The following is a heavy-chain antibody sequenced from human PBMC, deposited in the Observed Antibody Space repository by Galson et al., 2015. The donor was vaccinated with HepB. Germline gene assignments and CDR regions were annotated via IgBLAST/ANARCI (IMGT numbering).Heavy chain of an antibody. J-gene: IGHJ6*02. CDR1: GFTFSSYW. V-gene: IGHV3-7*03. CDR3: ARRISLVRGIITKPDYYYGMDV. CDR2: INQDGSSK. Sequence: SLRLSCAASGFTFSSYWMHWVRQAPGKGLEWVAHINQDGSSKYYVDSVKGRFTISRDNAKDSVYLQLDSLRAEDTAVYYCARRISLVRGIITKPDYYYGMDVWGQGTTVTV. D-gene: IGHD3-10*01.